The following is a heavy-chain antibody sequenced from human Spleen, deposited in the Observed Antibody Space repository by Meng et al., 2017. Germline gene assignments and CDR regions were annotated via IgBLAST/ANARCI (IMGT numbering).Heavy chain of an antibody. D-gene: IGHD1-14*01. Sequence: QPAELGPGPGRASGALFLTWSVCGCPGNSKEYPWSLVRQPPGKGLGLNGFVYWYGRNNYLSFLKSRVSISIDRAKSRFSLNLRSVSAADTAVYYCARIKVDRDAEHFDLWGRGTLVTVSS. CDR1: GCPGNSKEYP. CDR2: VYWYGRN. J-gene: IGHJ2*01. CDR3: ARIKVDRDAEHFDL. V-gene: IGHV4-61*08.